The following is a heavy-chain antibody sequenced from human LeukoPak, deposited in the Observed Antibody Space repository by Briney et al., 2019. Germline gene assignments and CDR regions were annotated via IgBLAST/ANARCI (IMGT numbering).Heavy chain of an antibody. CDR2: IWYDGSNK. CDR3: ARVVEPTADYYYYGMDV. J-gene: IGHJ6*02. CDR1: GFTFSNYA. Sequence: GGSLRLSCAASGFTFSNYAMHWVRQAPGKGLEWVAVIWYDGSNKYYVDSVKGRFTISRDNSKNTLYLQMNSLRAEDTAVYYCARVVEPTADYYYYGMDVWGQGTTVTVSS. D-gene: IGHD1-26*01. V-gene: IGHV3-33*08.